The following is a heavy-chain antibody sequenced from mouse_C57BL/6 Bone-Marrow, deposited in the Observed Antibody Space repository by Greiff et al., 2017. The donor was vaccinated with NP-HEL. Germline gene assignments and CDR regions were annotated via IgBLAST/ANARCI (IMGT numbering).Heavy chain of an antibody. CDR3: ARHAYGYDFDY. V-gene: IGHV5-6*01. D-gene: IGHD2-2*01. Sequence: EVKLQESGGDLVKPGGSLKLSCAASGFTFSSYGMSWVRQTPDKRLEWVATISSGGSYTYYPDSVKGRFTISRDNAKNTLYLQMSSLKSEDTAMYYCARHAYGYDFDYWGQGTTLTVSS. CDR2: ISSGGSYT. J-gene: IGHJ2*01. CDR1: GFTFSSYG.